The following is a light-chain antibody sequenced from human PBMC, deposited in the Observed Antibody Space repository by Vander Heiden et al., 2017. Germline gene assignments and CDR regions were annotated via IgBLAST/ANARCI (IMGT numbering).Light chain of an antibody. CDR3: QQDNSYPWT. CDR2: KAS. V-gene: IGKV1-5*03. Sequence: DIQMTQSPSTLSASGGDRVTITCRASQSISTWLAWYQQKPGKAPKLLIYKASSLESGVPSRFSGSGSGTEFTLTISSLQPDDFATYYCQQDNSYPWTFGQGTKVEIK. CDR1: QSISTW. J-gene: IGKJ1*01.